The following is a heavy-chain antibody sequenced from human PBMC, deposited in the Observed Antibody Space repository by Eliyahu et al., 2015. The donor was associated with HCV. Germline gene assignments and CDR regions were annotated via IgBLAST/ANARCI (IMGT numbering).Heavy chain of an antibody. CDR3: ARDSPAEAGGGTY. V-gene: IGHV3-53*02. CDR1: GFSVSSKS. D-gene: IGHD2-2*01. CDR2: IYXGGSR. J-gene: IGHJ4*02. Sequence: EVQLVETGGGLIQPXGSLRLSCXASGFSVSSKSMTWVRQAPGKGLEWVXVIYXGGSRYYADSVKGRFTISRXNSKNTLFLQMDSLRAEDTAVYYCARDSPAEAGGGTYWGQGTLVSVSS.